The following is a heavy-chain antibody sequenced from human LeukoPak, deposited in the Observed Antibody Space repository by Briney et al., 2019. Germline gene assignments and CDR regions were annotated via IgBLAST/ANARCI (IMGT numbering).Heavy chain of an antibody. CDR2: INHSGST. D-gene: IGHD3-10*01. CDR3: ARGHMVRGPPRGY. V-gene: IGHV4-34*01. CDR1: GGSFSGYY. Sequence: SGTLSLTCAVYGGSFSGYYWSWIRQPPGKGLEWIGEINHSGSTNYNPSLKSRVTISVDTSKNQFSLKLSSVTAADTAVYYCARGHMVRGPPRGYWGQGTLVTVS. J-gene: IGHJ4*02.